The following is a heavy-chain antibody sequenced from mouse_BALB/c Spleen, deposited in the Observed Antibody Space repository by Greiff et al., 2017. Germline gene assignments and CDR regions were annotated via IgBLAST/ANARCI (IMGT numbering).Heavy chain of an antibody. V-gene: IGHV6-6*01. J-gene: IGHJ3*01. D-gene: IGHD3-2*01. CDR1: GFTFSDSW. Sequence: EVQLQQSGGGLVQPGGSMKLSCAASGFTFSDSWMDWVRQTPEKGLEWVAEIRRKANNHATYYDESVKGRFTISRDYSKSSVYLQMNSLRAEDTGIYYGTSTRQLELRVWFAYWGQGTLVTVSA. CDR3: TSTRQLELRVWFAY. CDR2: IRRKANNHAT.